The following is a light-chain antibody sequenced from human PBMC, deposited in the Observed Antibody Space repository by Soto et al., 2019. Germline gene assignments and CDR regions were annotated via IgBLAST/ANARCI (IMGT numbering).Light chain of an antibody. CDR3: QQYGTSPIA. V-gene: IGKV3-20*01. J-gene: IGKJ5*01. CDR2: VAS. CDR1: QNVGGRF. Sequence: EIVLTQSPGTVSLSPGERATLSCRASQNVGGRFLAWYQQKPGQAPRLLINVASTRATGIPDRFSGSGSGTDFTLTIIRLEPEDFAVYYCQQYGTSPIAFGQGTRLEIK.